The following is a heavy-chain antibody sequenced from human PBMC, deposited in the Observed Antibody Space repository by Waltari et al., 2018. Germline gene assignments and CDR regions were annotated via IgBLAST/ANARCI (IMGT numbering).Heavy chain of an antibody. D-gene: IGHD3-22*01. CDR3: AREVYDSSGYYSNWFDP. J-gene: IGHJ5*02. V-gene: IGHV3-53*02. CDR1: GLTVSSKS. CDR2: FYSGGST. Sequence: EVQLVETGGGLIQPGGSLRLSCAASGLTVSSKSMIWVRQAPGKGLEWVSVFYSGGSTYYAASVKGRFTISRDNSKNTLYLQMNSLRAEDTAVYYCAREVYDSSGYYSNWFDPWGQGTLVTVSS.